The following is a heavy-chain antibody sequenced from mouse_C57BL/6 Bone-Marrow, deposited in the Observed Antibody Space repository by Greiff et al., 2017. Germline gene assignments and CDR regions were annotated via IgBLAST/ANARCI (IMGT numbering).Heavy chain of an antibody. Sequence: EVQLVESVAELVRPGASVKLSCTASGFNIKNTYMHWVKQRPEQGLEWIGRIDPANGNTKYAPKFQGKATITADTSSNTAYLQLSSLTSEDTAIYYCARTAQARFYAMDYWGQGTSVTVSS. CDR1: GFNIKNTY. D-gene: IGHD3-2*02. CDR2: IDPANGNT. V-gene: IGHV14-3*01. CDR3: ARTAQARFYAMDY. J-gene: IGHJ4*01.